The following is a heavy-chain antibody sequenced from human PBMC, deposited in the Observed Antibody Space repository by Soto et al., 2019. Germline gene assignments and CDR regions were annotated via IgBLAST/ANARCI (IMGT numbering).Heavy chain of an antibody. CDR3: AKTQPGFWSGYPNWFDP. J-gene: IGHJ5*02. D-gene: IGHD3-3*01. Sequence: ASVKVSCKASGYTFTSYYMHWVRQAPGQGLEWMGIINPSGGSTSYAQKFQGRVTMTRDTSTSTVYMELSSLRSEDTAVYYCAKTQPGFWSGYPNWFDPWGQGTLVTVSS. CDR1: GYTFTSYY. V-gene: IGHV1-46*01. CDR2: INPSGGST.